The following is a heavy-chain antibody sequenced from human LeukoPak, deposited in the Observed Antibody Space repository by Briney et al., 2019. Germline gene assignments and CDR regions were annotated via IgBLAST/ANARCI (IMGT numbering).Heavy chain of an antibody. D-gene: IGHD2-21*02. CDR2: IYSGGST. J-gene: IGHJ4*02. Sequence: GGSLRLSCAASGFTVSSNYMSWVRQAPGKGLEWVSVIYSGGSTYYADSVKGRFTISRDNSKNTLYLQMNSLRAEDTAVYYCARDGSHYCGGDCYGEDWGQGTLVTVSS. CDR1: GFTVSSNY. V-gene: IGHV3-53*01. CDR3: ARDGSHYCGGDCYGED.